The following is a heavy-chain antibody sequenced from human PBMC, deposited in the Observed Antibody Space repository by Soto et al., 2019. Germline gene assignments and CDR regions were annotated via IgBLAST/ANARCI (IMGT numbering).Heavy chain of an antibody. CDR1: GGTFSGYF. Sequence: SETLSLTCAVSGGTFSGYFWSWDRQPPGKGLEWIGEIEHNGNNNINPSLKSRVTISVDTSKNQISLNLRSVTGADTAVYYCARDFRYFPYWGQGTLVTVSS. CDR2: IEHNGNN. J-gene: IGHJ4*02. D-gene: IGHD3-10*01. CDR3: ARDFRYFPY. V-gene: IGHV4-34*01.